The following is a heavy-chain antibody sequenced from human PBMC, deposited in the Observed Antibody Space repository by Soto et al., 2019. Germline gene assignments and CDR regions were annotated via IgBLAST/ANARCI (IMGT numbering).Heavy chain of an antibody. V-gene: IGHV1-8*01. D-gene: IGHD6-13*01. CDR2: MNPNSGNT. J-gene: IGHJ6*02. Sequence: QVQLVQSGAEVKKPGASVKVSCTFTSYDINWVRQATGQGLEWMGWMNPNSGNTRYAQKFQGRVTMTRNTSNFTAYMELSSLRSEDTAVHYCARGPGSSAWRFSDYYMDVWGQGTTVTVSS. CDR1: FTSYD. CDR3: ARGPGSSAWRFSDYYMDV.